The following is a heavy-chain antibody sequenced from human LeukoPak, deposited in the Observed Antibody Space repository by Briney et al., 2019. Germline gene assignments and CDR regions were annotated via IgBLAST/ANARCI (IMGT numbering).Heavy chain of an antibody. CDR1: GYSFTNYW. Sequence: ASVKISCKGSGYSFTNYWIAWVRQMPGKGLEWMGIIYPGDSDTRYSPSFQGQVTISADKSISTAYLQWSSLKASDTAMYYCARRGGSFQGDYNFGHWGQGTLVTVSS. J-gene: IGHJ4*02. CDR3: ARRGGSFQGDYNFGH. D-gene: IGHD1-26*01. CDR2: IYPGDSDT. V-gene: IGHV5-51*01.